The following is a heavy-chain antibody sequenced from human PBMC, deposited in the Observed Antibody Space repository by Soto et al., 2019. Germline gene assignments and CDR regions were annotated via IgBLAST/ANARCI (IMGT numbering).Heavy chain of an antibody. CDR1: GDSINSGGYY. CDR3: ARGSGVGVAGMDV. D-gene: IGHD3-10*01. J-gene: IGHJ6*02. CDR2: SFYSGIT. Sequence: QVQLQESGPRLVKPLQTLSLTCTVSGDSINSGGYYWSWIRQPPGKGLEWVGCSFYSGITDYNPSLKGRLTISTDTSKNQFSLRLNCLTAADTAVYFCARGSGVGVAGMDVWGQGTTVSVSS. V-gene: IGHV4-30-4*01.